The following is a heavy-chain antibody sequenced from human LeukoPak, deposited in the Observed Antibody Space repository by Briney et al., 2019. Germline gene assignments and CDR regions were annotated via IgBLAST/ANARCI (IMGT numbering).Heavy chain of an antibody. Sequence: SSETLSLTCTVSGYSITSGYFWGWIRQPPGKGLELIGTIYHGGSSYSHPSLQSRVTISVDTSKNQFSLELISMTAADTAVYYCARLPGDFWSAYYADSWGQGTLVTVSS. CDR3: ARLPGDFWSAYYADS. V-gene: IGHV4-38-2*02. D-gene: IGHD3-3*01. CDR1: GYSITSGYF. J-gene: IGHJ4*02. CDR2: IYHGGSS.